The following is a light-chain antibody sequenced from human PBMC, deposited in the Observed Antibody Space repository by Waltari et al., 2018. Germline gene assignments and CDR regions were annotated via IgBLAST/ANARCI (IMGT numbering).Light chain of an antibody. CDR1: TSDVGNYDL. Sequence: QSALTQPASVSGTPGQSITISCTGTTSDVGNYDLVSWYQHHPGKAPKLLICEVIKRPSGVSSRVSGSKAGSTASLTISGLQPEDEADYYCCSYAGLGTYVFGSGTKVTVL. CDR2: EVI. J-gene: IGLJ1*01. V-gene: IGLV2-23*02. CDR3: CSYAGLGTYV.